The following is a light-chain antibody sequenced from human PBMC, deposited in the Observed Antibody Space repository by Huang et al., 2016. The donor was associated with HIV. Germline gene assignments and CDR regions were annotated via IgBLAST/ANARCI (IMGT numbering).Light chain of an antibody. CDR2: GAS. CDR1: QSVSSSF. CDR3: QQYDSSPMYT. V-gene: IGKV3-20*01. Sequence: EIVLTQSPGTLSLSPGERATLSCTASQSVSSSFLAWYQQQPGQAPRLLIYGASNRATGIPDRFSGSGSGTDFALTISRLEPEDFAVYHCQQYDSSPMYTFGQGTKLEIK. J-gene: IGKJ2*01.